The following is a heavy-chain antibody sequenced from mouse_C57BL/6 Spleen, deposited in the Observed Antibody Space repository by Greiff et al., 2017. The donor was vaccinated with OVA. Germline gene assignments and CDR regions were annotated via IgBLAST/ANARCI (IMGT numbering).Heavy chain of an antibody. D-gene: IGHD1-1*01. Sequence: QVQLQQSGAELMKPGASVKLSCKATGYTFTGYWIEWVKQRPGHGLEWIGEILPGSGSTNSNEKLKGKATFTAATSSITAYMQLSSLTTEDSAIYYCARRGDYYGSISAWFAYWGQGTLVTVSA. CDR2: ILPGSGST. V-gene: IGHV1-9*01. CDR1: GYTFTGYW. CDR3: ARRGDYYGSISAWFAY. J-gene: IGHJ3*01.